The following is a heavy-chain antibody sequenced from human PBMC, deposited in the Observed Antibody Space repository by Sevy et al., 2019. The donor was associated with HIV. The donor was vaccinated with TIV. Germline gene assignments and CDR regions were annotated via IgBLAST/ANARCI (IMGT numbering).Heavy chain of an antibody. D-gene: IGHD6-13*01. CDR2: ISYDGSYK. CDR1: AFTFSTYA. V-gene: IGHV3-30*03. Sequence: GGSLRLSCAASAFTFSTYAMHWVRQAPGKGLEWVAVISYDGSYKYYADSVKGRFTISRDDSKSSLYLQMNTLRAEDTAVYYCARDAGYSFNWYPRFGPWGQGTLVTVSS. CDR3: ARDAGYSFNWYPRFGP. J-gene: IGHJ5*02.